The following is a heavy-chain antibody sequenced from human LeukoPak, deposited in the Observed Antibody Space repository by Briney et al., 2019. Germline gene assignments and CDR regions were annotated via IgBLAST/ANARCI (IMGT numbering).Heavy chain of an antibody. CDR2: INPNSGGT. V-gene: IGHV1-2*02. D-gene: IGHD4-17*01. CDR1: GYTFTGYY. J-gene: IGHJ4*02. Sequence: ASVKVSCKASGYTFTGYYMHWVRQAPGQGLEWMGWINPNSGGTNYAQKFQGRVTMTRDTSISTAYMELSRLRSDDTAVYYCAREGLEDYGDTFDYWGQGTLVTVSS. CDR3: AREGLEDYGDTFDY.